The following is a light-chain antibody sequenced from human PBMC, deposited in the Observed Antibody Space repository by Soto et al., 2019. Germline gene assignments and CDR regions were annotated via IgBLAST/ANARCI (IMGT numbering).Light chain of an antibody. Sequence: DIQMTQSPSSLSASVGYRVTITCRASQTINKNLNWYQQKPGQAPNLLIYSASDFQSGVPSRFSGSGSGTEFTLTISGLRPEDFATYYCQQSFSTPYTFGQGTELEI. CDR2: SAS. CDR3: QQSFSTPYT. J-gene: IGKJ2*01. V-gene: IGKV1-39*01. CDR1: QTINKN.